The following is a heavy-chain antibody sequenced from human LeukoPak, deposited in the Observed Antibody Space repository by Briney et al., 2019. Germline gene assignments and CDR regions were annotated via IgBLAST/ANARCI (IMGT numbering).Heavy chain of an antibody. CDR3: ARAHDILTDYYYYYGMDV. CDR1: GYTFTSYG. V-gene: IGHV1-18*01. J-gene: IGHJ6*02. D-gene: IGHD3-9*01. CDR2: ISAYNGNT. Sequence: ASVKVSCKASGYTFTSYGISWVRQAPGQGLEWMGWISAYNGNTNYAQKLQGRVTMTTDTSTSTAYMELRSLRSDDTAVYYCARAHDILTDYYYYYGMDVWGQGTTVTVSS.